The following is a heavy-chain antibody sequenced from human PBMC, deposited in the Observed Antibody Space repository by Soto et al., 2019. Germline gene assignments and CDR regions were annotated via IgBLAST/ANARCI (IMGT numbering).Heavy chain of an antibody. CDR2: INSDGSIT. CDR1: GFTFSTYW. Sequence: PGGSLRLSCAASGFTFSTYWMHWVRQAPGKGLVWVSRINSDGSITTYADSVKGRFTISRDNSKNTLYLQMNSLRAEDTAVYYCAKEGYGAGSHNKGNYFDYWGQAALVTVSS. CDR3: AKEGYGAGSHNKGNYFDY. V-gene: IGHV3-74*03. D-gene: IGHD3-10*01. J-gene: IGHJ4*02.